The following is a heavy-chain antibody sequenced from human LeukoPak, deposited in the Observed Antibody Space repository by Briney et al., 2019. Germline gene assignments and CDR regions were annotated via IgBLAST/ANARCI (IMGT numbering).Heavy chain of an antibody. V-gene: IGHV5-51*01. CDR3: ARQSSSYDILTGYSTNNWFDP. Sequence: GESLKISCKGSGYSFTSYWIGWVRQMPGKGLEWMGIIYPGDSDTRYSPSFQGQVTISADKSISTAYLQWSSLKASGTAMYYCARQSSSYDILTGYSTNNWFDPWGQGTLVTVSS. CDR1: GYSFTSYW. J-gene: IGHJ5*02. CDR2: IYPGDSDT. D-gene: IGHD3-9*01.